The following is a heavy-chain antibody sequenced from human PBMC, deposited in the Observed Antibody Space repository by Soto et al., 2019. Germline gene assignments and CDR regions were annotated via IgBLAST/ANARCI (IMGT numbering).Heavy chain of an antibody. V-gene: IGHV1-46*03. D-gene: IGHD6-19*01. J-gene: IGHJ6*02. Sequence: QVQLVQSGAEVKKPGASVKVSCKASGYTFTSYYMHWVRHAPGQGLELMGIIKPGGGSTSYAQKCQGRVTMARDTSTSTVYMELSSLRSEDTAVYYCAWGSGWYGYYYYGMDFWGQGTKVTVSS. CDR1: GYTFTSYY. CDR2: IKPGGGST. CDR3: AWGSGWYGYYYYGMDF.